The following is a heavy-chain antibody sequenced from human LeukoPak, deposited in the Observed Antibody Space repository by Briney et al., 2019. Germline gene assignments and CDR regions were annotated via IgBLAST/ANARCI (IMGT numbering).Heavy chain of an antibody. J-gene: IGHJ6*02. CDR1: GYTFTTYG. V-gene: IGHV1-18*01. Sequence: GASVKVSCKASGYTFTTYGISWVRQAPGQGLEWMGWISAYNGNTNYAQKLQGRVTMTTDTSTSAAYMELRSLRSDDTAVYYCARDSCSGGSCYLDVWGQGTTVTVSS. CDR2: ISAYNGNT. D-gene: IGHD2-15*01. CDR3: ARDSCSGGSCYLDV.